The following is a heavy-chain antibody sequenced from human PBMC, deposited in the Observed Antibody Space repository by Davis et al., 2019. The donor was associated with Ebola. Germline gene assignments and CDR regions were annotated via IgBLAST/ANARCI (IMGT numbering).Heavy chain of an antibody. Sequence: PGGSLRLSCAASRFTFTRFTFSSSWMHWVRQAPGKGLMWVSHINSDGTRITYADSVKGRFTISRDNAKNTLYLQMNSLRAEDTAVYYCARASMYYYDSSGSPFEIWGQGTMVTVSS. J-gene: IGHJ3*02. CDR3: ARASMYYYDSSGSPFEI. V-gene: IGHV3-74*01. CDR2: INSDGTRI. D-gene: IGHD3-22*01. CDR1: RFTFTRFTFSSSW.